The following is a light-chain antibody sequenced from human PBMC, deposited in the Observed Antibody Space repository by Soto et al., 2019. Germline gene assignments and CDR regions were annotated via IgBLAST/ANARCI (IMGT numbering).Light chain of an antibody. Sequence: DIVLTQSPGTLSLSPGERATLSCRASQSVSSKYLAWYQQKPGQAPRVLIYGTSIRASGVPERFSGGGSGTYFTLTSTRLEPEYFAEYYWQQYGSSIFTFGPGTKVDFK. CDR3: QQYGSSIFT. J-gene: IGKJ3*01. CDR2: GTS. CDR1: QSVSSKY. V-gene: IGKV3-20*01.